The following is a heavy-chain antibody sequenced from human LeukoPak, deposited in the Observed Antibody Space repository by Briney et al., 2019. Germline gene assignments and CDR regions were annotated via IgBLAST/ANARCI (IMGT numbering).Heavy chain of an antibody. CDR3: ARLRSPWGSGSFSRRYYFDY. J-gene: IGHJ4*02. CDR1: GGSFSGYY. Sequence: SETLSLTCAVYGGSFSGYYWSWIRQPPGKGLEWIGEINHSGSTNYNPSLKSRVTISVDTSKNQFSLKLSSVTAADTAVYYCARLRSPWGSGSFSRRYYFDYWGQGTLVTVSS. V-gene: IGHV4-34*01. CDR2: INHSGST. D-gene: IGHD3-10*01.